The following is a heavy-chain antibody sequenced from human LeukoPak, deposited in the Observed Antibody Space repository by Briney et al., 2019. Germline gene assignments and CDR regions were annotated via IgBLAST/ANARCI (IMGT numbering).Heavy chain of an antibody. J-gene: IGHJ4*02. Sequence: SETLSLTCAVYGGSLSGYYWIWMRQPPGKGLEWIGEINHSGSTNYNPSLKSRVTISVDTSKNQFSLKLSSVTAADTAVYYCARGRGATVYWGQGTLVTVSS. D-gene: IGHD1-26*01. CDR2: INHSGST. CDR3: ARGRGATVY. V-gene: IGHV4-34*01. CDR1: GGSLSGYY.